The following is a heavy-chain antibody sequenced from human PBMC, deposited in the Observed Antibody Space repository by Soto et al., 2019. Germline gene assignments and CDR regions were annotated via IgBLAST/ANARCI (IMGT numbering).Heavy chain of an antibody. J-gene: IGHJ6*02. CDR2: IYYSGST. CDR3: ARAVAGTDYYGMDV. CDR1: GGSISSGGYY. V-gene: IGHV4-31*03. Sequence: SETLSLTCTVSGGSISSGGYYWSWIRQHPGKGLEWIGYIYYSGSTYYNPSLKSRVTISVDTSKNQFSLKLSSVTAADTAVYYCARAVAGTDYYGMDVWGQGTTVTVSS. D-gene: IGHD6-19*01.